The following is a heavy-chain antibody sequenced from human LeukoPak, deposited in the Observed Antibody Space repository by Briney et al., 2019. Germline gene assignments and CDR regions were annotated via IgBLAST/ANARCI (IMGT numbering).Heavy chain of an antibody. J-gene: IGHJ5*02. D-gene: IGHD6-13*01. V-gene: IGHV1-2*02. Sequence: GASVKVSCKASGYTFTGYYMHWVRQAPGQGLEWMGWINPNSGGTNYAQKFQGRVTMTRDTSISTAYMELSSLRSEDTAVYYCARGPAIAAADPFGGFDPWGQGTLVTVSS. CDR2: INPNSGGT. CDR3: ARGPAIAAADPFGGFDP. CDR1: GYTFTGYY.